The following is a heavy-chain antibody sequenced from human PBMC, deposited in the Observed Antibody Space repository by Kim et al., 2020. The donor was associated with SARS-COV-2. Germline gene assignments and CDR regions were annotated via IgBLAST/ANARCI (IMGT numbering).Heavy chain of an antibody. D-gene: IGHD2-15*01. CDR2: IIPIFGTA. J-gene: IGHJ2*01. Sequence: SVKVSCKASGGTFSSYAISWVRQAPGQGLEWMGGIIPIFGTANYAQKFQGRVTITADESTSTAYMELSSLRSEDTAVYYCALLPYIVGDWYFDLWGRGTLVTVSS. CDR1: GGTFSSYA. V-gene: IGHV1-69*13. CDR3: ALLPYIVGDWYFDL.